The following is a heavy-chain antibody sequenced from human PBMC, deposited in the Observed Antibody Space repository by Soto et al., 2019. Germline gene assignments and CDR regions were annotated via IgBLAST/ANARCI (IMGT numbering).Heavy chain of an antibody. V-gene: IGHV4-39*01. CDR3: VSQRTSVLTQAYFDD. CDR2: VYYRGRS. J-gene: IGHJ4*02. Sequence: PSETLSLACTVSGCSVSNSNYYWGWIRQSPGKGLEWIGSVYYRGRSYSKSSVKSRVTISVDTSKNQFSLNLNSVTASDTAVYYCVSQRTSVLTQAYFDDWGPGALVTVSS. CDR1: GCSVSNSNYY. D-gene: IGHD2-8*01.